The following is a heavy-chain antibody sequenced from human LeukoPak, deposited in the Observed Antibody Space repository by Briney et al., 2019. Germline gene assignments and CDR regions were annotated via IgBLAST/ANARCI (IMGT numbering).Heavy chain of an antibody. CDR1: GYTFTSYD. Sequence: ASVKVSCKASGYTFTSYDINWVRQAPGQGLEWMGGIIPIFGTANYAQKFQGRVTITADESTSTAYMELSSLRSEDTAVYYCARAITDYGGKTLTDYWGQGTLVTVSS. V-gene: IGHV1-69*13. D-gene: IGHD4-23*01. CDR3: ARAITDYGGKTLTDY. J-gene: IGHJ4*02. CDR2: IIPIFGTA.